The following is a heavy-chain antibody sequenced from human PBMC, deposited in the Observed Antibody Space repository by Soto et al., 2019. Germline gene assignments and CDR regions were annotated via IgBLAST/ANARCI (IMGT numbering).Heavy chain of an antibody. V-gene: IGHV3-21*01. D-gene: IGHD2-2*02. CDR3: ARAIVVVPAAILSYYYYGMDV. Sequence: EVQLLETGGGLIQPGGSLRLSCAASGFTVRGNYMNWVRQAPGKGLEWVSSISSSSSYIYYADSVKGRFTISRDNAKNSLYLQMNSLRAEDTAVYYCARAIVVVPAAILSYYYYGMDVWGQGTTVTVSS. J-gene: IGHJ6*02. CDR1: GFTVRGNY. CDR2: ISSSSSYI.